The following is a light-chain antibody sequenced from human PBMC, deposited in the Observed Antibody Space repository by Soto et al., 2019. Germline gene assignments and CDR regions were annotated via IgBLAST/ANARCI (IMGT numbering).Light chain of an antibody. CDR2: LEGSGSY. V-gene: IGLV4-60*02. Sequence: QPVLTQSSSASASLGSSVKLTCTLSSGHSSYIIAWHQQQPGKAPRYLMKLEGSGSYNKGSAVPDRFSGSSSGADRYLTISNRQFEAAADYYCETWDSNTHTVFGGGSQLIVL. J-gene: IGLJ3*02. CDR3: ETWDSNTHTV. CDR1: SGHSSYI.